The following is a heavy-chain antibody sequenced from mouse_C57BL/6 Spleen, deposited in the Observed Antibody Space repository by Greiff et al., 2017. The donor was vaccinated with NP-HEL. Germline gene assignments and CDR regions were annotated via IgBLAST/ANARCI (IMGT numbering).Heavy chain of an antibody. CDR1: GYTFTSYW. D-gene: IGHD1-1*01. V-gene: IGHV1-64*01. CDR3: ARRGDGITTVVFDY. CDR2: IHPNSGST. Sequence: VQLQQPGAELVKPGASVKLSCKASGYTFTSYWMHWVKQRPGQGLEWIGMIHPNSGSTNYIEKFKSKATLTVDKSSSTAYMQLSSLTSEDSADYDSARRGDGITTVVFDYWGQGTTLTVSS. J-gene: IGHJ2*01.